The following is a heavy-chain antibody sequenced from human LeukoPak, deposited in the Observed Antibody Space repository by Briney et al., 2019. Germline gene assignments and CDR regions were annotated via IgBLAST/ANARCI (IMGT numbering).Heavy chain of an antibody. J-gene: IGHJ6*02. CDR1: GFIFSSYA. Sequence: GGSLRLSCAASGFIFSSYAMGWVRQAPGKGLEWVSAITGGGDSTYCADPVKGRFTISRDNSKNTLYLQMNSLRAEDTAVYYCARDSSSWYGDLYYYYYGMDVWGQGTTVTVSS. V-gene: IGHV3-23*01. CDR3: ARDSSSWYGDLYYYYYGMDV. D-gene: IGHD6-13*01. CDR2: ITGGGDST.